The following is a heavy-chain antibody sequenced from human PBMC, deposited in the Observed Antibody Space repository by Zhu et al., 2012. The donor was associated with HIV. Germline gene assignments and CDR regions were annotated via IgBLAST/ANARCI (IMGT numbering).Heavy chain of an antibody. D-gene: IGHD2-8*02. CDR3: ARYYCTATCYYFDY. V-gene: IGHV4-59*11. Sequence: QVQLQESGPGLVKPSETLSLTCTVSGGSISGHYWSWIRQPSGKGLEWIGYIYYTGSTNYNPSLKSRVTMSVDTSKNQFSLKLSSVTAADTAVYYCARYYCTATCYYFDYWGQGALVTVSS. J-gene: IGHJ4*02. CDR1: GGSISGHY. CDR2: IYYTGST.